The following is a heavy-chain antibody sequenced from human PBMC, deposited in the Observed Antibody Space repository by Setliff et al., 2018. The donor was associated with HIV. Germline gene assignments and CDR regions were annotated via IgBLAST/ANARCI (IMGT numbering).Heavy chain of an antibody. D-gene: IGHD2-15*01. CDR2: INVGSGKT. V-gene: IGHV1-3*01. CDR3: ARDGCSGQRCYLFNWFDP. CDR1: GYSFINHA. J-gene: IGHJ5*02. Sequence: GASVKVSCKASGYSFINHAMHWVRQAPGQRLKWMGWINVGSGKTQYSQEFQGRVTITRDTSATTAYMDLSSLTSEDTAVYYCARDGCSGQRCYLFNWFDPWGQGTLVTVSS.